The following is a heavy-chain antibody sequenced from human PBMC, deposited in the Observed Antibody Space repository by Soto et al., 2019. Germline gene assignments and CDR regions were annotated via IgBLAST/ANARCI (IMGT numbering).Heavy chain of an antibody. V-gene: IGHV1-2*02. CDR2: INPNGGDT. CDR1: GYTFIGYH. CDR3: ARYECWRNGAVCYFAYFHN. D-gene: IGHD2-8*02. Sequence: QAQLVQSGAEVKEPGASVKVSCRASGYTFIGYHMHWVRQAPGQGLEWMGWINPNGGDTKNAQKCQGMGTRTRDTSISTAYMELSSLTSDDTAVYYGARYECWRNGAVCYFAYFHNWGQGTLVTVSS. J-gene: IGHJ1*01.